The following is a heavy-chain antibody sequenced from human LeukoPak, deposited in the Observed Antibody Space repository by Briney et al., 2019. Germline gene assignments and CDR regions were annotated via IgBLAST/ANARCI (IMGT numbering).Heavy chain of an antibody. CDR2: IYHSGST. J-gene: IGHJ5*02. D-gene: IGHD3-9*01. CDR3: AIARGDILTGYYFSWFDP. CDR1: GYSISSGYY. Sequence: SETLSLTCTVSGYSISSGYYWGWIRQPPGKGLEWIGSIYHSGSTYYNPSLKSRVTISVDTSKNQFSLKLSSVTAADTAVYYCAIARGDILTGYYFSWFDPWGQGTLVTVSS. V-gene: IGHV4-38-2*02.